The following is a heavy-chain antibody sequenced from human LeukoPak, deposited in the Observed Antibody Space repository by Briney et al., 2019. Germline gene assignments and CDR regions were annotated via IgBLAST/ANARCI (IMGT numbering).Heavy chain of an antibody. CDR2: FDPEDGET. CDR3: ATVRGWLRFGDY. V-gene: IGHV1-24*01. J-gene: IGHJ4*02. D-gene: IGHD5-12*01. Sequence: ASVKVSCKVSGYTLTELSMHWVRQAPGKGLEWMGGFDPEDGETIYAQKFQGRVAMTEDTSTDTAYMELSSLRSEDTAVYYCATVRGWLRFGDYWGQGTLVTVSS. CDR1: GYTLTELS.